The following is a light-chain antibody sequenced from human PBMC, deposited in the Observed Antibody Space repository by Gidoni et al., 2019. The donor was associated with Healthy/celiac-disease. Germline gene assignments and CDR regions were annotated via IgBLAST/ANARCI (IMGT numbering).Light chain of an antibody. V-gene: IGKV1-39*01. J-gene: IGKJ1*01. Sequence: DIQMTQSPSSLSASVGDRVTITCRASQSISSYLNLYQQKPGKAPKLLIYAASSLQSGVPSRFSGSGSGTDFTLTISSLQPEDFATYYCQQSYSTLPTFGQGTKVEIK. CDR2: AAS. CDR3: QQSYSTLPT. CDR1: QSISSY.